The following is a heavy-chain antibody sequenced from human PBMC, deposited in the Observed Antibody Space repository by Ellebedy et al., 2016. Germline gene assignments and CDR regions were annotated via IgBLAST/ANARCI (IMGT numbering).Heavy chain of an antibody. J-gene: IGHJ5*02. CDR3: VRYARHLDP. D-gene: IGHD3-16*01. Sequence: GESLKISXAASGFIFSSKWMHWVRQAPGKGLAWVARIENDGSSTSYVDSVKGRFTISRDNTKNSLYLQMNSLRADDTAVYYCVRYARHLDPWGQGTLVTVSS. CDR2: IENDGSST. V-gene: IGHV3-74*01. CDR1: GFIFSSKW.